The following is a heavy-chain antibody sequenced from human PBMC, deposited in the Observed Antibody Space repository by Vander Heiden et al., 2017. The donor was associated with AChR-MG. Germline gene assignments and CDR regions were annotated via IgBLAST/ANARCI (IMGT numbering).Heavy chain of an antibody. J-gene: IGHJ4*02. V-gene: IGHV5-10-1*03. D-gene: IGHD3-22*01. CDR3: ARHLGVVVTLADY. Sequence: EVQLVQSEAEVKKPGESLRISCKGSGYSFTSYWISWVRQMPGKGLEWMGRIDPSDSYTNYSPAFQGHVTISADKSSSTAYLQWRSMKASDTAMYYFARHLGVVVTLADYWGQGTLVTVSS. CDR2: IDPSDSYT. CDR1: GYSFTSYW.